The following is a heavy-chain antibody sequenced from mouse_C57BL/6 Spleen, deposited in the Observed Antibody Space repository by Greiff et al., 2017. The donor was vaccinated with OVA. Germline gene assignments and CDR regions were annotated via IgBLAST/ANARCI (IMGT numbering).Heavy chain of an antibody. CDR2: ISSGSSTI. CDR1: GFTFSDYG. Sequence: EVNVVESGGGLVKPGGSLKLSCAASGFTFSDYGMHWVRQAPEKGLEWVAYISSGSSTIYYADTVKGRFTISRDNAKNTLFLQMTSLRSEDTAMYYCAKGGYYYGSSSFDYWGQGTTLTVSS. V-gene: IGHV5-17*01. J-gene: IGHJ2*01. CDR3: AKGGYYYGSSSFDY. D-gene: IGHD1-1*01.